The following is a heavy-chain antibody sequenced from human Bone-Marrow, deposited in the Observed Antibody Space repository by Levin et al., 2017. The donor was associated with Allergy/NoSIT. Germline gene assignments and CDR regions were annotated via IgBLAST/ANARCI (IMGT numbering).Heavy chain of an antibody. CDR3: ARVVAGGPSSSGSHFDY. J-gene: IGHJ4*02. V-gene: IGHV1-18*01. Sequence: GESLKISCKASGYTFTSYGISWVRQAPGQGLEWMGWISADNGNTNYAQKLQGRVTMTTDTSTSTAYMEVRSLRSDDTAVYFCARVVAGGPSSSGSHFDYWGQGTLVTVSS. CDR2: ISADNGNT. D-gene: IGHD6-6*01. CDR1: GYTFTSYG.